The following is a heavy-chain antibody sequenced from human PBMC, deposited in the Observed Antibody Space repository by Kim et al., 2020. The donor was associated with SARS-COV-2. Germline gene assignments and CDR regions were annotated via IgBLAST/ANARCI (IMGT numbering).Heavy chain of an antibody. J-gene: IGHJ6*02. CDR3: ATGFSGSGSYYKVGPAYYYYGMDV. CDR1: GYTLTELS. Sequence: ASVKVSCKVSGYTLTELSMHWVRQAPGKGLEWMGGFDPEDGETIYAQKFQGRVTMTEDTSTDTAYMELSSLRSEDTAVYYCATGFSGSGSYYKVGPAYYYYGMDVWGQGTTVTVSS. CDR2: FDPEDGET. V-gene: IGHV1-24*01. D-gene: IGHD3-10*01.